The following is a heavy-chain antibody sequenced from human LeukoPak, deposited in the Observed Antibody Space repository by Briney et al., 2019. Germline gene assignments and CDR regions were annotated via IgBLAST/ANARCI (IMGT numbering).Heavy chain of an antibody. V-gene: IGHV3-66*01. J-gene: IGHJ4*02. CDR2: IFRGEKT. Sequence: GGSLRLSCAVSGFSVSDNYMSWVRQAPGEGLEWVSAIFRGEKTYYADSVKDRFTISRDRHTNAVYLQMDSLRAEDTAVYFCVKEVPGTTIYDWGLGTLVTVSS. CDR1: GFSVSDNY. CDR3: VKEVPGTTIYD. D-gene: IGHD4-11*01.